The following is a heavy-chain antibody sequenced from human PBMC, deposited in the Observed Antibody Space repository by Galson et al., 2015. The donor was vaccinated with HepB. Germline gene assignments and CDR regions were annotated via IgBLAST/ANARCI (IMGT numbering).Heavy chain of an antibody. CDR2: IWFDGSKK. D-gene: IGHD6-6*01. Sequence: SLRLSCAASGFTFRRNGMHWVRQAPGKGLEWVAVIWFDGSKKYYSESVKGRFTIARDNYQNTLSLQMSNLRAEDTAVYHCARARGGSSPPYYYGMDVWGQGTTVTVSS. J-gene: IGHJ6*02. CDR3: ARARGGSSPPYYYGMDV. CDR1: GFTFRRNG. V-gene: IGHV3-33*01.